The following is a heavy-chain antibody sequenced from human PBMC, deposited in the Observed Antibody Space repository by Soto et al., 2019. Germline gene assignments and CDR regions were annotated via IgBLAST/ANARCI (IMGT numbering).Heavy chain of an antibody. CDR2: ISTYNGDR. J-gene: IGHJ4*02. CDR1: GYTFTNYG. D-gene: IGHD1-26*01. V-gene: IGHV1-18*01. CDR3: ARSRAGGTWEQYPSFYFDY. Sequence: GASVKVSFKASGYTFTNYGISWVRQAPGQGLEWLGWISTYNGDRDFAQKVQGRVTMTTDTSTTTAYMELRSLRSNDTAVYYCARSRAGGTWEQYPSFYFDYWGQGALVTVSS.